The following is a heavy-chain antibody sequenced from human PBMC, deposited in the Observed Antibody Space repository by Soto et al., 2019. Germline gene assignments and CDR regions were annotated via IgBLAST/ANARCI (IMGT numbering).Heavy chain of an antibody. Sequence: PGGSLRLSCAAPGFTFSSYWMSWVRQAPGKGLEWVANIKQDGSEKFYVDSVKGRFTISRDNAKNSLYLQMNSLRAEDTAVYYCARVLWFENHYYYGMDVWGQGTTVTVSS. CDR2: IKQDGSEK. V-gene: IGHV3-7*01. CDR3: ARVLWFENHYYYGMDV. J-gene: IGHJ6*02. D-gene: IGHD3-10*01. CDR1: GFTFSSYW.